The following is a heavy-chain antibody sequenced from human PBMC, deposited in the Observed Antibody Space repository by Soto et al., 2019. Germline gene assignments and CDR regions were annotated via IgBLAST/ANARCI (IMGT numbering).Heavy chain of an antibody. Sequence: EVQLLESGGGLVQPGGSLRLSCAASGFTFSSYAMSWVRQAPGKGLEWVSAISGGGGSTYNADSVKGRFTISRDNSKNTLYLQMNSLRAGDTAVYYCARPNLYCSSTSCYDYWGKGTMVTVSS. D-gene: IGHD2-2*01. V-gene: IGHV3-23*01. CDR1: GFTFSSYA. J-gene: IGHJ4*02. CDR3: ARPNLYCSSTSCYDY. CDR2: ISGGGGST.